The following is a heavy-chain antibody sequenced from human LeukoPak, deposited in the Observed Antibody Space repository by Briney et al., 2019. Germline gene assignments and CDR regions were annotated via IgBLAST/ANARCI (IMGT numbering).Heavy chain of an antibody. D-gene: IGHD6-13*01. Sequence: GRSLRLSCAASGFTFSSYAMHWVRQAPGKGLEWVAVISYDGSNKYYADSVKGRFTISRDNSKNTLYLQMNSLRAEDTAVYYCARPRAAAGTKGDWYFDLWGRGTLVTVSS. CDR1: GFTFSSYA. V-gene: IGHV3-30-3*01. CDR3: ARPRAAAGTKGDWYFDL. CDR2: ISYDGSNK. J-gene: IGHJ2*01.